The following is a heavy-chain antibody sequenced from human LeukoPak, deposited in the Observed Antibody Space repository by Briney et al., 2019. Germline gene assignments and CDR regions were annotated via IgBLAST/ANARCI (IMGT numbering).Heavy chain of an antibody. Sequence: SETLSLTCAVYGGSFSGYYWSWIPQPPGKGLEWIGEINHSGSTNYNPYLKSRVTISVDTSKNQFSLKLSSVTAADTAVYYCARKRAPAGTDWFDPWGQGTLVTVSS. CDR3: ARKRAPAGTDWFDP. CDR2: INHSGST. J-gene: IGHJ5*02. D-gene: IGHD6-13*01. V-gene: IGHV4-34*01. CDR1: GGSFSGYY.